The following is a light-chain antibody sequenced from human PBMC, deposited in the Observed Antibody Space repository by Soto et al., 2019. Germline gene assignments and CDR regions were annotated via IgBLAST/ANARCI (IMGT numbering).Light chain of an antibody. CDR1: SSDVGSYNL. V-gene: IGLV2-23*01. CDR3: GSYAASSTSVV. CDR2: DGS. J-gene: IGLJ2*01. Sequence: QSALTQPASVSGSPGQSITISCTGTSSDVGSYNLVSWYQQHPGKAPKLMIYDGSKRPSGVSNRFSGSKSGNTASLTISGLQAEDEADYSCGSYAASSTSVVFGGGTKLTVL.